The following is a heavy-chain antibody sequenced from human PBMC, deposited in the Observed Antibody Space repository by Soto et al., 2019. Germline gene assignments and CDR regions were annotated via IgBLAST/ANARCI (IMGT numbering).Heavy chain of an antibody. V-gene: IGHV1-69*01. CDR2: IIPVFGTA. D-gene: IGHD4-17*01. CDR1: GGTFISYA. CDR3: ARGRVTIYLTAFDY. Sequence: QVQLVQSGAEVKKPGSSVKVSCKATGGTFISYAISWVRQAPGRGLEWMGGIIPVFGTANYTQKFQGRVTITADESTSTAYMELSSLRSEDTALYYCARGRVTIYLTAFDYWGQGTLVTVSS. J-gene: IGHJ4*02.